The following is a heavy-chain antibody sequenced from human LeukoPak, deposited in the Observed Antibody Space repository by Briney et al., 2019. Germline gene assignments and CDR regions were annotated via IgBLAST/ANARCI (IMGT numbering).Heavy chain of an antibody. CDR3: ARDVHGDYGSGWFDP. CDR2: IMPLFGTA. Sequence: SVKVSCKTSGGTFNNSAISWVRQAPGQGLEWLGGIMPLFGTAGYAQRFQGRVAITKDESTRTVYLELTSLTSDDTAVYYCARDVHGDYGSGWFDPWGQGTLVSVSS. CDR1: GGTFNNSA. J-gene: IGHJ5*02. V-gene: IGHV1-69*05. D-gene: IGHD4-17*01.